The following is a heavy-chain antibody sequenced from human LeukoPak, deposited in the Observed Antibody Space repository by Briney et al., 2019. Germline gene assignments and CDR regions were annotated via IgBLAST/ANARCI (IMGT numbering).Heavy chain of an antibody. CDR1: GGSIRSYY. CDR3: ARQGYTAAYYFLDF. V-gene: IGHV4-4*07. J-gene: IGHJ4*02. D-gene: IGHD2/OR15-2a*01. Sequence: SETLSLTCDVSGGSIRSYYWGWVRQPAGKGLEWIGRIYTTGTTNFNPSLKSRLTMSVDTSKNQFSLNLTSVTAADTAVYFCARQGYTAAYYFLDFWSPGTLVTVSS. CDR2: IYTTGTT.